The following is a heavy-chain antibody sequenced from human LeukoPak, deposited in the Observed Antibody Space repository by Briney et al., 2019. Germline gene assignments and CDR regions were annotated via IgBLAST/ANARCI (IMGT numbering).Heavy chain of an antibody. V-gene: IGHV1-46*01. CDR1: GYTFTSYY. Sequence: ASVKVSCKASGYTFTSYYMHWVRQAPGQGLGWMGIINPSGGGTTYAQKFQGRVTMTRDTSTSTVYMELSSLRSDDAAVYYCARKGCTGDCYRFDPWGQGTLVTVSS. D-gene: IGHD2-21*02. CDR3: ARKGCTGDCYRFDP. CDR2: INPSGGGT. J-gene: IGHJ5*02.